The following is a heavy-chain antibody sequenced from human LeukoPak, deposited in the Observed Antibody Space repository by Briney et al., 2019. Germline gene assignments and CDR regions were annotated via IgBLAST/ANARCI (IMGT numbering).Heavy chain of an antibody. J-gene: IGHJ4*02. CDR3: ARERLFYYSNYLFDY. CDR1: GGSISSYY. CDR2: IYTSGST. Sequence: KPSETLSLTCTVSGGSISSYYWSWIRQPAGKGLEWIGRIYTSGSTNYNPSLKGRVTMSVDTSKNQFSLKLSSVTAADTAVYYCARERLFYYSNYLFDYWGQGTLVTVSS. V-gene: IGHV4-4*07. D-gene: IGHD4-11*01.